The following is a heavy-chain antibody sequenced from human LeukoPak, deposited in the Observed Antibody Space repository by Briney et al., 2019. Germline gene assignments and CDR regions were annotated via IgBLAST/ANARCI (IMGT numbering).Heavy chain of an antibody. CDR2: MNPNSGNT. J-gene: IGHJ3*02. CDR1: GYTFTSYD. Sequence: GASVKVSCKASGYTFTSYDINWVRQATGQGLEWMGWMNPNSGNTGYAQKFQGRVTMTRDTSTSTVYMELSSLRSEDTAVYYCARQRGGQYEDAFDIWGQGTMVTVSS. V-gene: IGHV1-8*02. D-gene: IGHD2-8*01. CDR3: ARQRGGQYEDAFDI.